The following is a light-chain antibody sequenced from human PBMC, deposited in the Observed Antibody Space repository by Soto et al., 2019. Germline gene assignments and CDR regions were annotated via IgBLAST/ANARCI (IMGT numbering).Light chain of an antibody. V-gene: IGLV1-40*01. CDR2: GNS. Sequence: QSVLTQPPSVSGAPGQRVTISCTGSRSNIGTGYDVHWYQQLPGTAPKLLIYGNSNRPSGVPDRSSGSKSGTSASLAITGLQAEDEADYYCQSYDSSLSEYVFGTGTKVTVL. J-gene: IGLJ1*01. CDR1: RSNIGTGYD. CDR3: QSYDSSLSEYV.